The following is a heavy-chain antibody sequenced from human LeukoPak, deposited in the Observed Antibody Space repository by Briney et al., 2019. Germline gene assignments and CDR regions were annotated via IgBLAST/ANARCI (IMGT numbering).Heavy chain of an antibody. CDR3: ARGYCSSTSCYLNENWFDP. J-gene: IGHJ5*02. V-gene: IGHV4-59*01. CDR1: GGSISSYY. CDR2: IYYSGST. Sequence: PSETLSLTCNVSGGSISSYYWSWIRQPPGKGLEWIGYIYYSGSTNYNPSLKSRVTISVDTSKNQFSLKLSSVTAADTAVYYCARGYCSSTSCYLNENWFDPWGQGTLVTVSS. D-gene: IGHD2-2*01.